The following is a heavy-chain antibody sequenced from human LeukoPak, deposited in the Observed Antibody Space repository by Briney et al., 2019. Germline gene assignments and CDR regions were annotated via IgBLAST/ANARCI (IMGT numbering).Heavy chain of an antibody. J-gene: IGHJ4*02. Sequence: GGSLRLSCAASGFTFSSYGMHWVRQAPGKGLEWVAFIRYDGSNKYYADSVKGRFTISRDNSKNTLYLQMNSLRAEDTAVYYCASPTIFGVVTHYFDYWGQGTLVTVSS. CDR3: ASPTIFGVVTHYFDY. CDR2: IRYDGSNK. CDR1: GFTFSSYG. V-gene: IGHV3-30*02. D-gene: IGHD3-3*01.